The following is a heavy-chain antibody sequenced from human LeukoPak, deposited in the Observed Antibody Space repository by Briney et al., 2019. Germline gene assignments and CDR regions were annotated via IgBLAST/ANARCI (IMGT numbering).Heavy chain of an antibody. V-gene: IGHV3-48*03. CDR1: EFTFSSYE. D-gene: IGHD3-10*01. Sequence: PGGSLRLSCAASEFTFSSYEMNWVRQAPGKGLEWVSYISSSGSTIYYADSVKGRFTISRDNAKNSLYLQMNSLRAEDTAIYYCAREASGSGSYFDYWGQGTLVTVSS. CDR2: ISSSGSTI. J-gene: IGHJ4*02. CDR3: AREASGSGSYFDY.